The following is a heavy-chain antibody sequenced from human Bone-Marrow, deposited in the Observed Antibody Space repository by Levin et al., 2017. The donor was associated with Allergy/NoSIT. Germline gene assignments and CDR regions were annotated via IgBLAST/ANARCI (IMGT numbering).Heavy chain of an antibody. Sequence: SETLSLTCTVSGGSISSGGYYWSWIRQHPGKGLEWIGYIYYSGSTYYNPSLKSRVTISVDTSKNQFSLKLSSVTAADTAVYYCAREGSSSWYYWDYWGQGTLVTVSS. CDR1: GGSISSGGYY. CDR2: IYYSGST. D-gene: IGHD6-13*01. CDR3: AREGSSSWYYWDY. V-gene: IGHV4-31*03. J-gene: IGHJ4*02.